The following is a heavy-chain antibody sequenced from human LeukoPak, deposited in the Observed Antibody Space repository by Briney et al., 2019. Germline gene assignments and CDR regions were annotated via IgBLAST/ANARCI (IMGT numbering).Heavy chain of an antibody. CDR3: ARTSGWIDC. CDR2: TYYRSMWYN. CDR1: GDSVSSNSAA. D-gene: IGHD6-19*01. V-gene: IGHV6-1*01. Sequence: SQTLSLTCAISGDSVSSNSAAWNWIRQSPSRGLEWLGRTYYRSMWYNNYAVSVKGRISINPDTSRNQYSLQLNSVTPEDTAVYYCARTSGWIDCWGQGTLVTVSS. J-gene: IGHJ4*02.